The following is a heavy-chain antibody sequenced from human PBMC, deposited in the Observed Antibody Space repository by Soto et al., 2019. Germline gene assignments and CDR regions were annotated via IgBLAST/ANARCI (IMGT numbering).Heavy chain of an antibody. V-gene: IGHV3-30*18. CDR1: GFTFTNYG. Sequence: QVQLVESGGGVVQPGRSLRLSCAGSGFTFTNYGLHWVRQAPGKGLEWVAFISYDGSNRYYADSVRGRFTISRDNSKNMLYLQMDSLRPEDTAVYYCAKDGAPRYCTRSSCHPAGAYWGQGTLVTVSS. CDR3: AKDGAPRYCTRSSCHPAGAY. J-gene: IGHJ4*02. D-gene: IGHD2-15*01. CDR2: ISYDGSNR.